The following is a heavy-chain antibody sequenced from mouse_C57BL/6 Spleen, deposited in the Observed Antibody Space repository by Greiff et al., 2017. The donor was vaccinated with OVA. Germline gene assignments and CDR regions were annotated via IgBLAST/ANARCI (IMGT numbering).Heavy chain of an antibody. Sequence: EVKLVESGGGLVQPGGSLKLSCAASGIDFSRYWMSWVRRAPGKGLEWIGEINPDSSTINYAPSLKDKFIISRDNAKNTLYLQMSKVRSEDTALYYCARPGAYYSNYDAMDYWGQGTSVTVSS. V-gene: IGHV4-1*01. D-gene: IGHD2-5*01. CDR2: INPDSSTI. CDR1: GIDFSRYW. J-gene: IGHJ4*01. CDR3: ARPGAYYSNYDAMDY.